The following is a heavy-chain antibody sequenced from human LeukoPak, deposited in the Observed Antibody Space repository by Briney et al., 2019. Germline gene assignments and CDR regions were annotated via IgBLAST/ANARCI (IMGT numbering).Heavy chain of an antibody. D-gene: IGHD3-22*01. CDR3: AKDPTMIVVVIPDY. Sequence: PGGSLRLSCAASGFTFSSYSMNWVRQAPGKGLEWVSSISSSSYIYYADSVKGRFTISRDNAKNSLYLQMNSLRAEDTAVYYCAKDPTMIVVVIPDYWGQGTLVTVSS. V-gene: IGHV3-21*01. J-gene: IGHJ4*02. CDR2: ISSSSYI. CDR1: GFTFSSYS.